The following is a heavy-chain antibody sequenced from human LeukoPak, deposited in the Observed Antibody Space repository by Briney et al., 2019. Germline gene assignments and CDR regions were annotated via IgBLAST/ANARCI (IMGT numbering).Heavy chain of an antibody. CDR1: GYTFTSYF. J-gene: IGHJ5*01. Sequence: ASVKVSCKASGYTFTSYFMHWVRQAPGQGLERLGMINPSGSTTTYAQKFQGRVTMTRDTSTSTVYMELSSLRSEDTAVYYCARETSDSWGQGTLVTVSS. CDR2: INPSGSTT. D-gene: IGHD1-1*01. CDR3: ARETSDS. V-gene: IGHV1-46*01.